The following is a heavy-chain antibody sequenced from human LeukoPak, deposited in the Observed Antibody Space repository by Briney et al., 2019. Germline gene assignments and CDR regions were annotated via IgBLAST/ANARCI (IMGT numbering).Heavy chain of an antibody. CDR2: IRYDGSNQ. CDR3: AKDREGSGTSSDY. CDR1: GFTFSSYG. V-gene: IGHV3-30*02. Sequence: GGSLRLSCAASGFTFSSYGMHWVRQAPGKGLEWVAFIRYDGSNQYYADSVKGRFTISRDNSKNALYLQMNSLRSEDTAGYYCAKDREGSGTSSDYWGQGTLVTVSS. J-gene: IGHJ4*02. D-gene: IGHD3-10*01.